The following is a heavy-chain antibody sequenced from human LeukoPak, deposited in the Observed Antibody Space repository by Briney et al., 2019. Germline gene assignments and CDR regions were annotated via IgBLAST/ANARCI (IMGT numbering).Heavy chain of an antibody. V-gene: IGHV1-69*13. CDR3: ANRGAGNSSYDENWFDP. CDR1: GGTFRTYA. J-gene: IGHJ5*02. CDR2: IIPVLGIP. Sequence: ASVKVSCKASGGTFRTYALNWVRQAPGQGLEWMGQIIPVLGIPNYAQKFQGRVTITADDSTSTAYMEVTSLRFEDTAVYYCANRGAGNSSYDENWFDPWGQGTLVTVSS. D-gene: IGHD2-2*01.